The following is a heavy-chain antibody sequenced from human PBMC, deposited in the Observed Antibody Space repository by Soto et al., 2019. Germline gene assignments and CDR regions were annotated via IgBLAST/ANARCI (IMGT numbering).Heavy chain of an antibody. D-gene: IGHD3-22*01. J-gene: IGHJ4*02. CDR2: IYYSGST. Sequence: SETLSLTCTVSGGSISSGGYYWSWIRQHPGKGLEWIGYIYYSGSTYYNPSLKSRVTISVDTSKNQFSLKLSSVTAAGTAVYYCARTGDSSGYPYFDYWGQGTQVTVS. CDR3: ARTGDSSGYPYFDY. V-gene: IGHV4-31*03. CDR1: GGSISSGGYY.